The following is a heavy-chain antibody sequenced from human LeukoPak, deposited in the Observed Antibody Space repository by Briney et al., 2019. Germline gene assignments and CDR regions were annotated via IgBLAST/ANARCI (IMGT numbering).Heavy chain of an antibody. J-gene: IGHJ2*01. D-gene: IGHD3-22*01. CDR1: SGSISSGGYY. V-gene: IGHV4-31*03. Sequence: SQTLSLTCIVSSGSISSGGYYWSWIRQHPGKGLEWIGYISHSGGTLYNPSLKSRVMISLDMSKNQFSLKLTSVTAADTAVYYCARDGGSSGYRYFDLWGRGTLVTVSS. CDR3: ARDGGSSGYRYFDL. CDR2: ISHSGGT.